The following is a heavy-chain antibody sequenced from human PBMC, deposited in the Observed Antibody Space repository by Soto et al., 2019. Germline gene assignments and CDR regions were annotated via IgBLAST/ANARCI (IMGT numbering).Heavy chain of an antibody. J-gene: IGHJ3*02. D-gene: IGHD2-21*01. CDR1: GFTFSSYW. V-gene: IGHV3-74*01. Sequence: SLRLSCAASGFTFSSYWIHWVRQAPGKGLVWVSRINSDGSRTNYADSVKGRFTISRDNAKNTLYLQMNSLRAEETAVYYCARGVRGAYGLDIWGQGTMVTVAS. CDR3: ARGVRGAYGLDI. CDR2: INSDGSRT.